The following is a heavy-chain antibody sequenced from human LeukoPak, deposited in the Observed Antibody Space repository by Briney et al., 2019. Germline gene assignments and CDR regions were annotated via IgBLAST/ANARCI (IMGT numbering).Heavy chain of an antibody. D-gene: IGHD6-19*01. Sequence: PSETLSLTCTVSGGSISSYYWSWIRQPPGKGLEWIGYIYYSGSTNYNRSLKSRVTISVDTSKNQFSLKLSSVTAADTAVYYCARGESGWAYYYYYYMDVWGKGTTVTVSS. J-gene: IGHJ6*03. CDR2: IYYSGST. CDR3: ARGESGWAYYYYYYMDV. V-gene: IGHV4-59*01. CDR1: GGSISSYY.